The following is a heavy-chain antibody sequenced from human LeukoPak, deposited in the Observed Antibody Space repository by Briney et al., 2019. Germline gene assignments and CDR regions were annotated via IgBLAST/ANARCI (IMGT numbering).Heavy chain of an antibody. J-gene: IGHJ4*02. CDR1: GFTFDDYA. CDR2: ISWNSGSI. D-gene: IGHD1-7*01. V-gene: IGHV3-9*01. Sequence: GGSLRLSCAASGFTFDDYAMHWVRQAPGKGLEGVSGISWNSGSIGYADSVKGRFTISRDNAKNSLYLQMNSLRAEDTALYYCASGLELRFLNYWGQGTLVTVSS. CDR3: ASGLELRFLNY.